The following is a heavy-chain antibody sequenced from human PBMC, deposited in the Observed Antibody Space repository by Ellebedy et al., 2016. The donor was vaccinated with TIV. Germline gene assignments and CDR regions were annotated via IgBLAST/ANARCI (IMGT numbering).Heavy chain of an antibody. D-gene: IGHD3-16*01. Sequence: GESLKISXAASGLIFSNVWMGWVRQAPGKGLEWVANINKDGSEKYYADSVKGRFIISRDNAKNSSFLQMNSLRGDDAARYYCTGWGGCNTSCSDHWGHGTVVSVSS. V-gene: IGHV3-7*01. CDR3: TGWGGCNTSCSDH. CDR1: GLIFSNVW. J-gene: IGHJ4*01. CDR2: INKDGSEK.